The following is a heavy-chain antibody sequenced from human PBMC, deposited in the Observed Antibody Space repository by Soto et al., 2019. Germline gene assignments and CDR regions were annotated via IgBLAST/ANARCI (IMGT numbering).Heavy chain of an antibody. V-gene: IGHV1-24*01. CDR3: AKARCAGHYYYYYYGMDV. Sequence: ASVKVSCKVSGYTLTELSMHWVRQAPGKGLEWMGGFDPEDGETIYAKTFQGRVTITEDTSTDTPYMELNSLRAEDTAVYYCAKARCAGHYYYYYYGMDVWGQGTTVTVSS. J-gene: IGHJ6*02. CDR2: FDPEDGET. CDR1: GYTLTELS. D-gene: IGHD4-17*01.